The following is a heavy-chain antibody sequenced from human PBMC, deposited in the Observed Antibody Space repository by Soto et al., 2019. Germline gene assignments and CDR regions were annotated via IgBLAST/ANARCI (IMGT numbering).Heavy chain of an antibody. D-gene: IGHD1-26*01. CDR3: ARDAAVGLFDY. V-gene: IGHV1-3*01. J-gene: IGHJ4*02. Sequence: ASVKVSCKATGYTFTSYAMHWVRQAPGQRLEWMGWINAGNGNTKYSQKFQGRVTITRDTSASTAYMELRSLRSDDTAVYYCARDAAVGLFDYWGQGTLVTVSS. CDR1: GYTFTSYA. CDR2: INAGNGNT.